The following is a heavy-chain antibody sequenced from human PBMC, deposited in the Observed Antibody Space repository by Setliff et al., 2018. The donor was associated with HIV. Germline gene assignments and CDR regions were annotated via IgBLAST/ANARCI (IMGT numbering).Heavy chain of an antibody. CDR3: ATRAYDSSGYLRSRVSGAAFDI. D-gene: IGHD3-22*01. Sequence: ASVKVSCKASGYTFTRYYIHWVRQVPGQGLEWMGIINPTVGRINYAQNLQGRVTMSEDTSTDTAYMELTSLRSEDTAVYYCATRAYDSSGYLRSRVSGAAFDIWGQGTMVTVSS. CDR2: INPTVGRI. V-gene: IGHV1-46*01. CDR1: GYTFTRYY. J-gene: IGHJ3*02.